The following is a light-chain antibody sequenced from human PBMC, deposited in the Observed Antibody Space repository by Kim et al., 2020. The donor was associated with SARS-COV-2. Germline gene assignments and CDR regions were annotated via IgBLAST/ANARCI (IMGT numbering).Light chain of an antibody. CDR3: QQYYSYPQR. Sequence: ASTGDRVTITCRASQGISSYLAWYQQKPGKAPKLLIYAASTLQSGVPARFSGSGSGTDFTLTISCLQSEDFATYYCQQYYSYPQRFGQGTKVDIK. J-gene: IGKJ1*01. CDR2: AAS. CDR1: QGISSY. V-gene: IGKV1-8*01.